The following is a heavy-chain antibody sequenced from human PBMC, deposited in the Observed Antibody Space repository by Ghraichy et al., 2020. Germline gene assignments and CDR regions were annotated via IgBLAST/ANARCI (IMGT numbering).Heavy chain of an antibody. Sequence: SETLSLTCTVSGGSISNRGYYWGWIRQPPGKGLEWIGNIYYSGSTYHNPSLESRVTISVDTSKYQFSLKLSSVTATDTAIYYCARHNRGGDYWGQGTLVTVSS. V-gene: IGHV4-39*01. CDR3: ARHNRGGDY. CDR2: IYYSGST. J-gene: IGHJ4*02. CDR1: GGSISNRGYY. D-gene: IGHD7-27*01.